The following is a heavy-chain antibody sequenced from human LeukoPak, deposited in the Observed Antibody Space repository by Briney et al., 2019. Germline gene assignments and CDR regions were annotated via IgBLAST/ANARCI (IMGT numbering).Heavy chain of an antibody. CDR2: ITPNSGGT. D-gene: IGHD3-10*01. CDR1: GYTLTGYY. Sequence: ATVKASCKASGYTLTGYYMHGGRQAPGQGLEWMGWITPNSGGTNSAQKLQGSDTMTRDTSISTAYMELSRLRADDTAVYYCARDRGLRAYYFDYWGQGPLVTVSS. V-gene: IGHV1-2*02. J-gene: IGHJ4*02. CDR3: ARDRGLRAYYFDY.